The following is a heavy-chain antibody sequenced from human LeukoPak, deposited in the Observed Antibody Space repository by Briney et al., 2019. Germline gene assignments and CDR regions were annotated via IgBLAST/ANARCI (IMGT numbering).Heavy chain of an antibody. J-gene: IGHJ4*02. CDR1: GSTFTTYW. CDR2: IYPDDSDI. Sequence: GESLQISCKGSGSTFTTYWIGWVRQMPGRGLEWMALIYPDDSDIRYSPSFQGQVTISADKSMNTAYLQWSSLQASDTAMYYCVRRNRYDFEYWGQGSLVTVSS. V-gene: IGHV5-51*01. CDR3: VRRNRYDFEY. D-gene: IGHD1-14*01.